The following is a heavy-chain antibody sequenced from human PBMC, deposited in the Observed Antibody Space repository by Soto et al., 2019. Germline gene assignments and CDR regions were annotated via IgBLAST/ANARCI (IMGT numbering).Heavy chain of an antibody. CDR3: AKDLSSVRRWLQFCPGSY. CDR1: GYTFTGYY. Sequence: QVQLVQSGAEVKKPGASVKVSCKASGYTFTGYYMHWVRQAPGQGLEWMGWINPNSGGTNYAQKFQGRVTMTRDTSISTAYMELSRLRSDDTAVYYCAKDLSSVRRWLQFCPGSYWGQGTLVTVSS. J-gene: IGHJ4*02. D-gene: IGHD5-12*01. CDR2: INPNSGGT. V-gene: IGHV1-2*02.